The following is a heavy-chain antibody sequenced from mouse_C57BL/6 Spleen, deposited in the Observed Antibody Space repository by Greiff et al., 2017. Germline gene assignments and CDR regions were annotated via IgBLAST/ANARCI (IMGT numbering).Heavy chain of an antibody. J-gene: IGHJ3*01. Sequence: DVQLQESGPGLVKPSQSLSLTCSVTGYSITSGYYWNWIRQVPGNKLEWMGYISYDGSNNYNPSLKNRISITRDTSKNQFFLKLNSVTTEDTATYYCAGDGFAYWGQGTLVTVSA. V-gene: IGHV3-6*01. CDR1: GYSITSGYY. CDR2: ISYDGSN. CDR3: AGDGFAY.